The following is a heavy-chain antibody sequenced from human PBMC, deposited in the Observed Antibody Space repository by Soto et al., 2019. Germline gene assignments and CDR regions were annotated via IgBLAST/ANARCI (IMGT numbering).Heavy chain of an antibody. CDR1: GFTFSSYA. V-gene: IGHV3-23*01. CDR2: ISGSGTST. Sequence: ELQLLESGGGLVQHGGSLRLSCAASGFTFSSYAMSWVRQAPGKGLEWVSTISGSGTSTYYADSVKGRFTISRDNSKNRLYLQMSSLRAEDTAVYYCAKSLRGGGDYWGQGTLVTVSS. CDR3: AKSLRGGGDY. J-gene: IGHJ4*02. D-gene: IGHD2-15*01.